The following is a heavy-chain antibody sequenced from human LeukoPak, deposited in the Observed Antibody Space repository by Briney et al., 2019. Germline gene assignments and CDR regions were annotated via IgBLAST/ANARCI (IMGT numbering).Heavy chain of an antibody. Sequence: PWETLYLTCTVSGGPISSSSAYWGWIRQPPGKGLEWIVIIYYSKNTYYNPSLKSRVTISADTSKNHFSLTLGSVSATDTAVYYCVSPRGFSYGYFDYWGQGTLVTVSS. CDR2: IYYSKNT. V-gene: IGHV4-39*02. CDR1: GGPISSSSAY. J-gene: IGHJ4*02. CDR3: VSPRGFSYGYFDY. D-gene: IGHD5-18*01.